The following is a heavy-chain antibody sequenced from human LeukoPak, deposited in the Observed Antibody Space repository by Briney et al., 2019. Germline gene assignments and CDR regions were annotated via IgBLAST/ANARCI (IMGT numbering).Heavy chain of an antibody. Sequence: SETLSLTCTVSGGSISSYYWSWIRQPAGKGLEWIGRIYTSGSTYYNPSLKSRVTISVDTSKNQFSLKLSSVTAADTAVYYCARGSDWLLTFDYWGQGTLVTVSS. D-gene: IGHD3-9*01. CDR1: GGSISSYY. CDR2: IYTSGST. CDR3: ARGSDWLLTFDY. V-gene: IGHV4-4*07. J-gene: IGHJ4*02.